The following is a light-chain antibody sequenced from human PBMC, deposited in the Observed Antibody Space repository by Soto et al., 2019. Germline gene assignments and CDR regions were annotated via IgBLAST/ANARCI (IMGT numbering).Light chain of an antibody. J-gene: IGKJ4*01. Sequence: EIVLTQSPGTLYLSPGERATLSCRASQSVSSSYLAWYQQKPGQAPRVLIYGASSRATGIPDRFSGSGSGTDFTLTISRLEPEDFAVYYCQQYGSSPLTFGGGTKVDI. CDR3: QQYGSSPLT. V-gene: IGKV3-20*01. CDR1: QSVSSSY. CDR2: GAS.